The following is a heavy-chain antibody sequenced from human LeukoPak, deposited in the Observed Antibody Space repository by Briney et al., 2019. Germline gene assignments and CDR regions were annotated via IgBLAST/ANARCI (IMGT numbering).Heavy chain of an antibody. CDR2: IYYSGST. J-gene: IGHJ5*02. Sequence: SQTLSLTCTVSGDSISSGNYYWSWIRQHPGKGLEWIGYIYYSGSTYYNPSLKSRVTISMGTSKNQFSLKLNSVSAADTAVYYCAREYRGYCSGGSCYGWFDPWGQGTLVTVSS. D-gene: IGHD2-15*01. V-gene: IGHV4-31*03. CDR1: GDSISSGNYY. CDR3: AREYRGYCSGGSCYGWFDP.